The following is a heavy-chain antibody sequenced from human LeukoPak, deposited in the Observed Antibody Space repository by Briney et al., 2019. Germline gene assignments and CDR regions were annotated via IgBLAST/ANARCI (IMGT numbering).Heavy chain of an antibody. Sequence: SWIRQPPGKGLEWIGYIYYSGSTYYNPSLKSRVTISVDTSKNQFSLKLSSVTAADTAVYYCARVFVSTSANWFDPWGQGTLVTVSS. CDR2: IYYSGST. V-gene: IGHV4-30-4*08. D-gene: IGHD3-16*01. J-gene: IGHJ5*02. CDR3: ARVFVSTSANWFDP.